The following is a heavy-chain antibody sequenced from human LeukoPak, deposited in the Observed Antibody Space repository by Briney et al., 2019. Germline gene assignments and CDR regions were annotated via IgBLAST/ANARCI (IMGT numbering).Heavy chain of an antibody. Sequence: GGSLRLSRAASGFTFSSYSMNWVRQAPGKGLEWVSSISSSSSYIYYADSVKGRFTISRDNAKNSLYLQMNSLRDEDTAVYYCAREPGYCSSTTCYMVYGMDVWGQGTTVTVSS. D-gene: IGHD2-2*02. CDR2: ISSSSSYI. CDR1: GFTFSSYS. J-gene: IGHJ6*02. V-gene: IGHV3-21*01. CDR3: AREPGYCSSTTCYMVYGMDV.